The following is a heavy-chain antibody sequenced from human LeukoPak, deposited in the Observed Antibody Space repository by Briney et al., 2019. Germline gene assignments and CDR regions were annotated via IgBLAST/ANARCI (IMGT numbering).Heavy chain of an antibody. CDR3: ASWGATKAYDAFDI. Sequence: SETLSLTCAVYGGSFSGYYWSWIRQPPGKGLEWIGEINHSGSTNYNPSLKSRVTISVDTSKNQFSLKLSSVTAADTAVYYCASWGATKAYDAFDIWGQGTMVTVSS. J-gene: IGHJ3*02. V-gene: IGHV4-34*01. D-gene: IGHD1-26*01. CDR1: GGSFSGYY. CDR2: INHSGST.